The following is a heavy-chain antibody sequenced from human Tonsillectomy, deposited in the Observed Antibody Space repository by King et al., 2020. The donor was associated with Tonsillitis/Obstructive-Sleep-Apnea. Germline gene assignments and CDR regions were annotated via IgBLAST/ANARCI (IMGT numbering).Heavy chain of an antibody. Sequence: VQLQESGGGLVQPGGSLRLSCAASGFTFSSYATSLVCQAPGKGLEWVSAISGSGGSTYYADSVKGRFTISRDNSKNTLYLQMNSLRAEDTAEYYCAKLVGGSGSRNYFDYWGQGTLVTVSS. D-gene: IGHD1-1*01. CDR2: ISGSGGST. J-gene: IGHJ4*02. CDR3: AKLVGGSGSRNYFDY. V-gene: IGHV3-23*01. CDR1: GFTFSSYA.